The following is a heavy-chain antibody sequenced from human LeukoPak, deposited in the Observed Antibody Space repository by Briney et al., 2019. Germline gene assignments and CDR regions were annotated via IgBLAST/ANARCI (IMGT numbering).Heavy chain of an antibody. Sequence: ASVKVSCKASGYTFTSYGISWVRQAPGQGLEWMGWISAYNGNTNYAQKLQGRVTMTRDTSISTAYMELSRLRSDDTAVYYCAITGTYMDVWGKGTTVTVSS. V-gene: IGHV1-18*01. CDR2: ISAYNGNT. J-gene: IGHJ6*03. D-gene: IGHD1-14*01. CDR3: AITGTYMDV. CDR1: GYTFTSYG.